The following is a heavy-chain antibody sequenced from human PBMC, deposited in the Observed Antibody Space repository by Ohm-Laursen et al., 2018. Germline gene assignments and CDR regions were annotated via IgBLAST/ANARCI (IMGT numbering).Heavy chain of an antibody. Sequence: GSLRLSCAASGFTVSSSYMSWVRQAPGKGLEWVASIDKDGTETYNVDSVKGRYSISKDSAKNSVNLQMNSLRAEDTAVYYCARWRWLQSELDFWGQGTLVTVSS. CDR2: IDKDGTET. CDR3: ARWRWLQSELDF. J-gene: IGHJ4*02. D-gene: IGHD5-24*01. V-gene: IGHV3-7*01. CDR1: GFTVSSSY.